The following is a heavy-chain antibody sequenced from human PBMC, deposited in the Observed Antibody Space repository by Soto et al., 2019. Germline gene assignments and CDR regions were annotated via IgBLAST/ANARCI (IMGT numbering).Heavy chain of an antibody. D-gene: IGHD6-19*01. J-gene: IGHJ6*02. Sequence: QRQLQEAGPGLVKPSEPLSHTCTVSGGSISISSYYWGWIRQPPGKGLEWIRSIYYSGSPYYNPSLKSRVTISVVTSKNQFALELSSVTAADPAVYYCVGRSIAVAVGEYYSSYVMEVWCQGTTVCVSS. CDR3: VGRSIAVAVGEYYSSYVMEV. CDR2: IYYSGSP. V-gene: IGHV4-39*01. CDR1: GGSISISSYY.